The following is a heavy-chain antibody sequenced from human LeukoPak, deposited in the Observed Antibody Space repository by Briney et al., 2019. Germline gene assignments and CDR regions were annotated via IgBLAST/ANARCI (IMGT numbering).Heavy chain of an antibody. D-gene: IGHD3-16*02. Sequence: SETLSLTCSVSTGSVSSGSYYWSWIRQPPGKGLEWIGYIYYSGSTNYNPSLKSRVTISVDTSKNQFSLKLSSVTAADTAVYYCASLGLNTNSYVWGSYRPQLDAFDIWGQGTMVTVSS. J-gene: IGHJ3*02. V-gene: IGHV4-61*01. CDR1: TGSVSSGSYY. CDR2: IYYSGST. CDR3: ASLGLNTNSYVWGSYRPQLDAFDI.